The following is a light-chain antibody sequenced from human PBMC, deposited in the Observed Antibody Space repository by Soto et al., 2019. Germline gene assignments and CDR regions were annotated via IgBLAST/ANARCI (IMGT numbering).Light chain of an antibody. CDR1: QSISSW. Sequence: DIQMTQSPSTLSTSVGDRVTITCRASQSISSWLAWYQQKPGKAPKLLIYRASILESGVPSRFSGSGSGTEFTLTISSLQPDDFATYYCQQYSIYWTFGQGTTV. CDR2: RAS. J-gene: IGKJ1*01. CDR3: QQYSIYWT. V-gene: IGKV1-5*03.